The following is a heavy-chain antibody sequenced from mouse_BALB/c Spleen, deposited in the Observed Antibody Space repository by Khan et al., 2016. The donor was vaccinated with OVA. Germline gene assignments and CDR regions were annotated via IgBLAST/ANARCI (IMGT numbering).Heavy chain of an antibody. D-gene: IGHD1-3*01. V-gene: IGHV14-3*02. CDR1: GFNIKDTY. J-gene: IGHJ4*01. CDR3: ARGGVGPDYFAMDY. CDR2: IDPANGNI. Sequence: VQLKQSGAELVKPGASVKLSCTASGFNIKDTYMHWVKQRPEQGLECIGRIDPANGNIEYDPNFQGKATITADTASNTAYLQISRLRSEDTAVDYCARGGVGPDYFAMDYWGQGTSVTVSS.